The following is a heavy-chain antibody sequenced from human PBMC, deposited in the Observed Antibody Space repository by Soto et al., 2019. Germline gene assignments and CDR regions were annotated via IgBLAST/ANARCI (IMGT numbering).Heavy chain of an antibody. CDR2: INHSGST. J-gene: IGHJ6*02. V-gene: IGHV4-34*01. Sequence: QVQLQQWGAGLLKPSETLSLTCAVYGGSFSGYYWSWIRQPPGKGLEWIGEINHSGSTNYNPSLKSRVTISVDTSKNQFSLKLSSVTAADTAVYYCARSGAYSSSWYEARFGMDVWGQGTTVTVSS. CDR3: ARSGAYSSSWYEARFGMDV. CDR1: GGSFSGYY. D-gene: IGHD6-13*01.